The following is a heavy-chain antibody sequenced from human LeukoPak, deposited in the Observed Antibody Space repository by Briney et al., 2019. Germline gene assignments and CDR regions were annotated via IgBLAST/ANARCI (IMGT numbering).Heavy chain of an antibody. Sequence: GGSLRLSCAASGFTFSSCAMSWVRQAPGKGLEWVSAISGSGGSTYYADSVKGRFTISRDNSKNTLYLQMNSLRAEDTAVYYCAKMDQLLDLFDYWGQGTLVTVSS. CDR3: AKMDQLLDLFDY. V-gene: IGHV3-23*01. J-gene: IGHJ4*02. CDR1: GFTFSSCA. CDR2: ISGSGGST. D-gene: IGHD2-2*01.